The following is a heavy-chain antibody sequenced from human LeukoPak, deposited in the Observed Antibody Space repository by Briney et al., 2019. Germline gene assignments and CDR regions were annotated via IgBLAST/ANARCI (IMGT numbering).Heavy chain of an antibody. D-gene: IGHD3-3*01. Sequence: SQTLSLTCTVSGGSISSYYWSRIRQPPGKGREWIGYIYYSVSTNYNPSLKSRVTISVDTSKNQFSLKLSSVTAADTAVYYCARGLRFLEWLFPHYYYYMDVWGKGTTVTVSS. J-gene: IGHJ6*03. CDR3: ARGLRFLEWLFPHYYYYMDV. CDR2: IYYSVST. V-gene: IGHV4-59*01. CDR1: GGSISSYY.